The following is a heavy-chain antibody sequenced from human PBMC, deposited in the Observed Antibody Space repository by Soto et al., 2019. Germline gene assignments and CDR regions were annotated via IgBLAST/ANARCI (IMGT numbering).Heavy chain of an antibody. CDR3: EKGATIFGVVIYFDY. V-gene: IGHV3-23*01. Sequence: PGGSLRLSCAASGFTFSSYAMSWVRQAPGKGLEWVSAISGSGGSTYYADSVEGRFTISRDNSKNTLYLQMNSLRAEDTAVYYREKGATIFGVVIYFDYWGQGTLVTVYS. J-gene: IGHJ4*02. D-gene: IGHD3-3*01. CDR1: GFTFSSYA. CDR2: ISGSGGST.